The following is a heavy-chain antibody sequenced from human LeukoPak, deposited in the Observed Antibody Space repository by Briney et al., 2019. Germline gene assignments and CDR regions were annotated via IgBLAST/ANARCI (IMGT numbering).Heavy chain of an antibody. Sequence: GGSLRLSCAASGFTFSRYAMSWVRQAPGNGLEWVSALGVSVSGYGGSTYYADSVKGRFTISRDNSKNTLYLQMNSLRAEDTAVYYSAKDQTFRGSGHYTYFDYWGQGALVTVSS. CDR1: GFTFSRYA. V-gene: IGHV3-23*01. CDR2: LGVSVSGYGGST. D-gene: IGHD2-15*01. CDR3: AKDQTFRGSGHYTYFDY. J-gene: IGHJ4*02.